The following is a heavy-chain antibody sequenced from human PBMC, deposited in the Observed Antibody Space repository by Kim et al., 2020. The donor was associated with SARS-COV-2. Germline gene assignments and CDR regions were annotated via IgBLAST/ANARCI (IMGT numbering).Heavy chain of an antibody. D-gene: IGHD2-2*01. CDR3: ARVHIVVVPAAVDY. V-gene: IGHV1-18*01. CDR1: GYTFTSYG. Sequence: ASVKVSCKASGYTFTSYGISWVRQAPGQGLEWMGWISAYNGDTNYAQKLQGRVTMTTDTSTSTAYMELRSLRSDDTAVYYCARVHIVVVPAAVDYWGQGTLVTVSS. J-gene: IGHJ4*02. CDR2: ISAYNGDT.